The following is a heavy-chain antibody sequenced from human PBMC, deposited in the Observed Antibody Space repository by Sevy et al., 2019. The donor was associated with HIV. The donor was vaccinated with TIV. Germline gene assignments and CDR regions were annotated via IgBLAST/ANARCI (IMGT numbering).Heavy chain of an antibody. J-gene: IGHJ4*02. Sequence: GGSLRLSCAASGFTLNKAWMNWVRQAPGKGLEWVGRIKSEADGGTTDYAEPVKGRFSISRDDSKNTLYLQMNSLKIEDTAVYYCSMEDGYNYFDYWGQGALVTVSS. D-gene: IGHD5-12*01. CDR1: GFTLNKAW. CDR3: SMEDGYNYFDY. V-gene: IGHV3-15*07. CDR2: IKSEADGGTT.